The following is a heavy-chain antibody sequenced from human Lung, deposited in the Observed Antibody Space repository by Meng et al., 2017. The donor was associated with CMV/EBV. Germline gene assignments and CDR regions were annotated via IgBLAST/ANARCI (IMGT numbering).Heavy chain of an antibody. V-gene: IGHV3-74*01. Sequence: GGSXRPXCAASGFTFSSYWMHWARQAPGKGLVWVSRINSDGSSTSYADSVKGRFTISRENTKNTLYLQMNSLRAENTAVYYCSRDSQVGAAPFDYLGQGTLVTVSS. CDR2: INSDGSST. D-gene: IGHD1-26*01. CDR1: GFTFSSYW. CDR3: SRDSQVGAAPFDY. J-gene: IGHJ4*02.